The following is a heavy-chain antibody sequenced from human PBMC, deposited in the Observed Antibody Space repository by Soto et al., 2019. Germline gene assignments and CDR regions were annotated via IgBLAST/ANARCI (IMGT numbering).Heavy chain of an antibody. CDR1: GYTFTSYA. D-gene: IGHD5-18*01. Sequence: QVQLVQSGAEVKKPGASVKVSCKASGYTFTSYAMHWVRQAPGQRLEWMGWINAGNGNTKYSQKFQGRVTITRDTSASTDYMELSSLRSKDTAVYCCASRGYSYGYGHDYGMDVWSQRTTVTVYS. CDR2: INAGNGNT. CDR3: ASRGYSYGYGHDYGMDV. J-gene: IGHJ6*02. V-gene: IGHV1-3*01.